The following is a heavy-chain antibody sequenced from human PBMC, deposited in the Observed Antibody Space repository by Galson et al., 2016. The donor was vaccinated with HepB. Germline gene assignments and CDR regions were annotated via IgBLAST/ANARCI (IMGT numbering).Heavy chain of an antibody. CDR2: IYSTGVT. CDR3: ARDVHFH. V-gene: IGHV3-66*01. Sequence: SLRLSCAASGFAFSSHWMHWVRQAPGKGLEWVSLIYSTGVTTYAESVKGRFTISKDKSTNTLHLQMNCLVAEDTAVYYCARDVHFHWGQGTLVTVSS. CDR1: GFAFSSHW. D-gene: IGHD3-3*02. J-gene: IGHJ4*02.